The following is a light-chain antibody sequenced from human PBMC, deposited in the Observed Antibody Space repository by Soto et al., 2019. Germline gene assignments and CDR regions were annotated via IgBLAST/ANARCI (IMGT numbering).Light chain of an antibody. CDR3: QTCGTGFQV. CDR2: LNNDGSH. CDR1: SGHSSYA. J-gene: IGLJ2*01. V-gene: IGLV4-69*01. Sequence: QPVLTQSPSASASLGASVKLTCTRSSGHSSYAIAWHQKQPGKGPRYIMDLNNDGSHTKGDAIPDRFSGSSSGADRYLIISRPQYEDEDDYYCQTCGTGFQVFGGGTKLTVL.